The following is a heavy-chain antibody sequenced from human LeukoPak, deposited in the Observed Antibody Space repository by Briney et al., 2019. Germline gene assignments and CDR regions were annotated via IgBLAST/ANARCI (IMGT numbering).Heavy chain of an antibody. Sequence: SETLSLTCTVSGGSISSYYWSWIRQPPGKGLEWIGYIYYSGSTNYNPSLKSRVTISVDTSKNQFSLKLSSVTAADTAVYYCARCFWSGYYDYYYGMDAWGQGTTVTVSS. D-gene: IGHD3-3*01. J-gene: IGHJ6*02. V-gene: IGHV4-59*01. CDR2: IYYSGST. CDR1: GGSISSYY. CDR3: ARCFWSGYYDYYYGMDA.